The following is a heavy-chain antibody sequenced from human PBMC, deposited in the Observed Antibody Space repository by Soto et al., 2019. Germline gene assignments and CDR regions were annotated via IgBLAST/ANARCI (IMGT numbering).Heavy chain of an antibody. V-gene: IGHV3-23*04. CDR2: ISGSGGST. Sequence: EVQLVESGGGLVKPGGSLRLSCAASGFTFSSYSMNWVRQAPGKGLEWVSAISGSGGSTYYADSVKGRFTISRDNSKNTLYLQMNSLRAEDTAVYYCANLPEYDFWSGYYTYYYYYGMDVWGQGTTVTVSS. J-gene: IGHJ6*02. CDR1: GFTFSSYS. CDR3: ANLPEYDFWSGYYTYYYYYGMDV. D-gene: IGHD3-3*01.